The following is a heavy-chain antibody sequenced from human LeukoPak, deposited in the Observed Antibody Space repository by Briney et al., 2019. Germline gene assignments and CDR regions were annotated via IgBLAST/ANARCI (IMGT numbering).Heavy chain of an antibody. Sequence: GGSLRLSCAASGFTFSSYDMHWVRQATGKGLEWVSAIGTAGDTYYPGSVKGRFTISRENAKNSLYLQMNSLRAGDTAVYYCARTSGIYYEFDYWGQARLPTVSS. V-gene: IGHV3-13*04. CDR3: ARTSGIYYEFDY. CDR2: IGTAGDT. CDR1: GFTFSSYD. D-gene: IGHD1-26*01. J-gene: IGHJ4*02.